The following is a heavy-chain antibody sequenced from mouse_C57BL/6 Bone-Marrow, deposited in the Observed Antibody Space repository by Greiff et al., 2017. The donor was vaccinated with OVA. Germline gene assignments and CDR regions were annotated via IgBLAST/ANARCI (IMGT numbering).Heavy chain of an antibody. D-gene: IGHD1-1*01. CDR1: GFNIKDDY. CDR2: IDPENGDT. CDR3: TTVLRGFDY. Sequence: VQLQQSGAELVRPGASVKLSCTASGFNIKDDYMHWVKQRPEQGLEWIGWIDPENGDTEYASKFQGKATITADTSSNTAYLQLSSLTSEDTAVYYCTTVLRGFDYWGQGTTLTVSS. V-gene: IGHV14-4*01. J-gene: IGHJ2*01.